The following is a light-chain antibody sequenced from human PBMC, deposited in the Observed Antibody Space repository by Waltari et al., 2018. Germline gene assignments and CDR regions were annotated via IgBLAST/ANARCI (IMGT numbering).Light chain of an antibody. CDR2: WAS. CDR3: QQYITTLT. J-gene: IGKJ4*01. V-gene: IGKV4-1*01. Sequence: DFVMTQSPDSLAVSLGERATINCKSSQTILYGPTNRNYLALYQQRPGQPPKLLIYWASVRASGVPDRFSGSGSGTDFTLTISSLQPEDVAVYYCQQYITTLTFGGGTKVEIK. CDR1: QTILYGPTNRNY.